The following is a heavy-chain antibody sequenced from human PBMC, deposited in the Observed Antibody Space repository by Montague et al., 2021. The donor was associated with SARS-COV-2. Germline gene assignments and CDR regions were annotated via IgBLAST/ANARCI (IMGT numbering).Heavy chain of an antibody. CDR1: GGSFSGYY. V-gene: IGHV4-34*01. CDR2: INHSGST. D-gene: IGHD2-2*01. CDR3: ARARQDVVVTAVEIGAYYYYYYMDV. J-gene: IGHJ6*03. Sequence: SETLSLTCAVSGGSFSGYYWSWIRQPPGKGLEWIGEINHSGSTNSNPSLTSRVTISVDTSKNQFSLTLSSVTAADTAVSYCARARQDVVVTAVEIGAYYYYYYMDVWGKGTTVTVSS.